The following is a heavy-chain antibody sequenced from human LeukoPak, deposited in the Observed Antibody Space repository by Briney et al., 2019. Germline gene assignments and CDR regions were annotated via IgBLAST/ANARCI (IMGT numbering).Heavy chain of an antibody. CDR2: IYTSGST. V-gene: IGHV4-61*02. J-gene: IGHJ6*04. Sequence: SETLSLTCTVSGGSISSGSYYWSWIRQPAGKGLEWIGRIYTSGSTNYNPSLKSRVTISVDTSKNQFSLKLSSVTAADTAVYYCARDVVRGVISLDVWGKGTTVTISS. CDR3: ARDVVRGVISLDV. D-gene: IGHD3-10*01. CDR1: GGSISSGSYY.